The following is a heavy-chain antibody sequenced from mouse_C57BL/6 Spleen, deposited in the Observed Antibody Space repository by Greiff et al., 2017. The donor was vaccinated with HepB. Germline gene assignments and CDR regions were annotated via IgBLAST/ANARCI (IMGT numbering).Heavy chain of an antibody. D-gene: IGHD2-5*01. CDR2: IDPSDSET. V-gene: IGHV1-52*01. Sequence: QVHVKQPGAELVRPGSSVKLSCKASGYTFTSYWMHWVKQRPIQGLEWIGNIDPSDSETHYNQKFKDKVTLTVDKSSSTAYMQLSSLTSEDSAVYYCARAYYSNYGYYAMDYWGQGTSVTVSS. J-gene: IGHJ4*01. CDR1: GYTFTSYW. CDR3: ARAYYSNYGYYAMDY.